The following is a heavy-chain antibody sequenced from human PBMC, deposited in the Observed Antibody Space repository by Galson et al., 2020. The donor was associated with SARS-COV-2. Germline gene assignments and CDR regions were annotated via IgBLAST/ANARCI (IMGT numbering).Heavy chain of an antibody. CDR2: ITDSGHT. Sequence: GGSLRLSCAASGFTFSNYAINWVRQTPGKGLEWVSAITDSGHTYYADSVKGRFTIPRDNSKNTVYLQMTSLRAEDTALYYCAKVGRIFGVINAFDIWGQGTLVTVSS. CDR1: GFTFSNYA. D-gene: IGHD3-3*02. J-gene: IGHJ3*02. CDR3: AKVGRIFGVINAFDI. V-gene: IGHV3-23*01.